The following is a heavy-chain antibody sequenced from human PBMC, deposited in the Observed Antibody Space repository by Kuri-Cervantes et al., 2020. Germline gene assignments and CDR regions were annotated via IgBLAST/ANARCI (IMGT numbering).Heavy chain of an antibody. V-gene: IGHV1-18*01. CDR2: ISAYNGNT. CDR3: ARYYDSSGYYPFDY. Sequence: ASVKVSCKASGYTFTSYGISWVGQAPGQGLEWMGWISAYNGNTNYAQKLQGRVTMTTDTSTSTAYMELRSLRSDDTAVYYCARYYDSSGYYPFDYWGQGTLVTVSS. J-gene: IGHJ4*02. CDR1: GYTFTSYG. D-gene: IGHD3-22*01.